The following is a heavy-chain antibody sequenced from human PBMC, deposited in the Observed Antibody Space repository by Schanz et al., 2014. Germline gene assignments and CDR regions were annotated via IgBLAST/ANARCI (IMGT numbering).Heavy chain of an antibody. CDR2: TSTDGTKT. CDR1: GFTFRGHA. J-gene: IGHJ3*01. D-gene: IGHD3-16*01. Sequence: QVQLGEAGGVLVQPGTSLRLSCAASGFTFRGHAMHWVRQAPGQGLEKVAVTSTDGTKTYYAASVRGRFTISRDNSKNTVYLQMNSLRSEDTAVYYCTRDRGALINHNDALDLWGQGTMVSVSS. CDR3: TRDRGALINHNDALDL. V-gene: IGHV3-30*04.